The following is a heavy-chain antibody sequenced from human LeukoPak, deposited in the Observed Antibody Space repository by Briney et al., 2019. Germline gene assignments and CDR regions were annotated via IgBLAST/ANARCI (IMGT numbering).Heavy chain of an antibody. CDR2: IIPIFGTP. V-gene: IGHV1-69*05. CDR3: ARASPYYDFWSGYFHYYYYMDV. Sequence: ASVRVSCKASGGTFSSYAINWVRQAPGQGLEWMGRIIPIFGTPNYAQKFQGRVTITTDESTSTAYMELSSLRSEDTAVYYCARASPYYDFWSGYFHYYYYMDVWGKGTTVTVSS. D-gene: IGHD3-3*01. J-gene: IGHJ6*03. CDR1: GGTFSSYA.